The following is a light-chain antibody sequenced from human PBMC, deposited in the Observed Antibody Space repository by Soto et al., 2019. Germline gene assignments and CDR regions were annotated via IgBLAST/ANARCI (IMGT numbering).Light chain of an antibody. V-gene: IGLV2-14*01. CDR2: DVS. CDR1: SSDVGGYNY. J-gene: IGLJ2*01. CDR3: SSYTSSITLV. Sequence: QSALTQPASVSGSPGQSITISCTGTSSDVGGYNYVSWYQQYPGKAPKLMIYDVSNRPSGVSNRFSGSKSGNTASLTISGLQAEDEAEYYCSSYTSSITLVFGGGTKVTVL.